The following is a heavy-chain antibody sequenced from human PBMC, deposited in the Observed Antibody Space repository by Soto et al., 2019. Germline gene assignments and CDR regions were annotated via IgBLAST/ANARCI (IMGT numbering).Heavy chain of an antibody. Sequence: GGSLRLSCAASGFTFSSYWMSWVRQAPGKGLEWVANIKQDGSEEYYVDSVKGRFTISRDNAKNSLYLQMNSLRAEDTAVYYCARESYDFWSGYYLTNYYGMDVWGQGTTVTVSS. V-gene: IGHV3-7*01. CDR3: ARESYDFWSGYYLTNYYGMDV. J-gene: IGHJ6*02. D-gene: IGHD3-3*01. CDR1: GFTFSSYW. CDR2: IKQDGSEE.